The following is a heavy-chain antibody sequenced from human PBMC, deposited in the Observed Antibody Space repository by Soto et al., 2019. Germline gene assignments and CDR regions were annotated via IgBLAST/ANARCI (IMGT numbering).Heavy chain of an antibody. J-gene: IGHJ6*04. CDR3: ARDDVLCDGGRCYGVPLDV. CDR2: IQSGGPT. D-gene: IGHD2-15*01. CDR1: GFTVSSKY. Sequence: EVQLVESGGGLVQPGGSLRLSCAASGFTVSSKYMSWVRQAPGKGLEWVSLIQSGGPTYYADSVKVRFTISRDTSENTVHLQTDSVRAEDTAVYYCARDDVLCDGGRCYGVPLDVWGTGTTVTVSS. V-gene: IGHV3-66*01.